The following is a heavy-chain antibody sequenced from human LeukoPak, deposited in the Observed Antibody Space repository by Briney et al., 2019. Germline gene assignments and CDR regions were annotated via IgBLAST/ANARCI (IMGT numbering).Heavy chain of an antibody. CDR2: ISGSGGWT. D-gene: IGHD6-19*01. J-gene: IGHJ4*02. Sequence: GGSLRLSCAASGFTFSSYAMTWVRQAPGKGLEWISAISGSGGWTYYVDSVKGRFTISRDNSKNTLYLQMNSLRVEDTAAYYCAKLPVAGLYFDYWGQGTLVTVSS. CDR1: GFTFSSYA. V-gene: IGHV3-23*01. CDR3: AKLPVAGLYFDY.